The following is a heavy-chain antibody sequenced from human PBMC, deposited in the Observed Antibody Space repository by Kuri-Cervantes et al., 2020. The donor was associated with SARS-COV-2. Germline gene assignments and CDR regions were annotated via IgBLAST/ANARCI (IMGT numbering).Heavy chain of an antibody. CDR1: GYTFTSYY. Sequence: ASVKVSCKASGYTFTSYYTHWVRQAPGQGPEWMGIINPSGGSTSYAQKFQGRVTMTRDTSTSTVYMELSSLRSEDTAVYYCARSPSNGDYDGWFDYWGQGTLVTVSS. J-gene: IGHJ4*02. V-gene: IGHV1-46*01. D-gene: IGHD4-17*01. CDR3: ARSPSNGDYDGWFDY. CDR2: INPSGGST.